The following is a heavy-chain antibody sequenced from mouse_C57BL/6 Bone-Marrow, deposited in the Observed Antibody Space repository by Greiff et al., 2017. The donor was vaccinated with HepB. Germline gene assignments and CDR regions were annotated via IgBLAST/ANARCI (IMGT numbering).Heavy chain of an antibody. CDR3: AKNWDYGSSHWYFDV. V-gene: IGHV2-5*01. CDR2: IWRGGST. Sequence: VMLVESGPGLVQPSQSLSITCTVSGFSLTSYGVHWVRQSPGKGLEWLGVIWRGGSTDYNAAFMSRLSITKDNSKSQVFFKMNSLQADDTAIYYCAKNWDYGSSHWYFDVWGTGTTVTVSS. D-gene: IGHD1-1*01. CDR1: GFSLTSYG. J-gene: IGHJ1*03.